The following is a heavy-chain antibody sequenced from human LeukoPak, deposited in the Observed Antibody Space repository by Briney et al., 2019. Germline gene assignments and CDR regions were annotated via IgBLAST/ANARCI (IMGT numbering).Heavy chain of an antibody. CDR3: AKRASPGDYSSCFYLGMDV. CDR2: TRWSGTTS. CDR1: GFMFSSYA. J-gene: IGHJ6*02. V-gene: IGHV3-23*01. D-gene: IGHD3-16*01. Sequence: GGSLRLSCVASGFMFSSYAMSWVRQAPGKGLEWVAGTRWSGTTSYYADSVKGRFTVSRDYSNNTLHLQMNRLRAEDTAVYYCAKRASPGDYSSCFYLGMDVWGQGTSVTVSS.